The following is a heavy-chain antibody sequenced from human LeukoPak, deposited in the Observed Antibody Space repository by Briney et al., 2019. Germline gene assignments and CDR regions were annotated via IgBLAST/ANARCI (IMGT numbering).Heavy chain of an antibody. Sequence: AGSLSLSCAASGFTVSSNYMSWVRQAPGKGLEWVSVIYSGGSTYYADSVKGRFTISRDNSKNTLYLQMNSLRAEDTAVYYCARDWYYYDSSGYPLGDAFDIWGQGTMVTVSS. V-gene: IGHV3-66*01. CDR1: GFTVSSNY. D-gene: IGHD3-22*01. J-gene: IGHJ3*02. CDR3: ARDWYYYDSSGYPLGDAFDI. CDR2: IYSGGST.